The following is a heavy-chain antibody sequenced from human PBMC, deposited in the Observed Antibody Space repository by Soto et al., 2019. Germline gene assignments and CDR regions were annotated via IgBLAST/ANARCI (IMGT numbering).Heavy chain of an antibody. J-gene: IGHJ5*02. Sequence: QVHLVQSGAEVNKPGASVKVSCKASGYTFTSYAMHWVRQAPGQRLEWMGWINAGNGNTKYSQKFQGRVTITRDTSASTAYMGLSSRRSEDTAVYSCGRGSRLNGCDTWGQGTLVTVSS. V-gene: IGHV1-3*01. D-gene: IGHD3-10*01. CDR2: INAGNGNT. CDR1: GYTFTSYA. CDR3: GRGSRLNGCDT.